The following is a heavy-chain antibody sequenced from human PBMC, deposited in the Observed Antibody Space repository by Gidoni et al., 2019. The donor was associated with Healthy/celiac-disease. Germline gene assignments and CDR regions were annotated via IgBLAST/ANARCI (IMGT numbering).Heavy chain of an antibody. CDR3: ARLHSSSWHRENYGMDV. J-gene: IGHJ6*02. CDR1: GGPISSYY. D-gene: IGHD6-13*01. V-gene: IGHV4-4*07. Sequence: QVQLQESGPGLVKPSETLSLTCTVSGGPISSYYWSWIRQPAGKGLEWIGRIYTSGSTNYNPSLKSRVTMSVDTSKNQFSLKLSSVTAADTAVYYCARLHSSSWHRENYGMDVWGQGTTVTVSS. CDR2: IYTSGST.